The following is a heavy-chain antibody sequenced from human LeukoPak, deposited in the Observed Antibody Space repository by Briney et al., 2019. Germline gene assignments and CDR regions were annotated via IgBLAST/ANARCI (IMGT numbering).Heavy chain of an antibody. V-gene: IGHV3-48*02. Sequence: GWSLRLSCAASGFTFSTYSMNWVRQAPGKGREWVSYISSGSSIIDYVDSVKGRFTISRDNAKNSLYLKMNSLRDEDTAVYYCARVYVWGSYRYVDYWGQGTLVTVSS. D-gene: IGHD3-16*02. CDR1: GFTFSTYS. CDR2: ISSGSSII. CDR3: ARVYVWGSYRYVDY. J-gene: IGHJ4*02.